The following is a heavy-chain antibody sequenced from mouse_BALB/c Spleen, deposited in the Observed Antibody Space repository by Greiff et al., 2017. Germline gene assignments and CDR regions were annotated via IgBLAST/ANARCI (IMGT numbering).Heavy chain of an antibody. Sequence: VQLQQSGPGLVKPSQSLSLTCTVTGYSITSDYAWNWIRQFPGNKLEWMGYISYSGSTSYNPSLKSRISITRDTSKNQFFLQLNSVTTEDTATYYCARRPYDYDEGYWYFDVWGAGTTVTVSS. CDR3: ARRPYDYDEGYWYFDV. J-gene: IGHJ1*01. V-gene: IGHV3-2*02. D-gene: IGHD2-4*01. CDR2: ISYSGST. CDR1: GYSITSDYA.